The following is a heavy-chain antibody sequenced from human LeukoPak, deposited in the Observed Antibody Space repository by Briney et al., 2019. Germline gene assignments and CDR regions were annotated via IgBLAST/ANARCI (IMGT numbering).Heavy chain of an antibody. CDR2: ISSSSSYI. Sequence: PGGSLRLSCAASGFTFSSYSMNWVRQAPGKGLEWVSSISSSSSYIYYADSVKGRFTISRDNAKNSLYLQMNSLRAEDTAVYYCARGTQWSGLAGPTYYYYYMDVWGKGTTVTVSS. CDR3: ARGTQWSGLAGPTYYYYYMDV. D-gene: IGHD6-13*01. V-gene: IGHV3-21*01. CDR1: GFTFSSYS. J-gene: IGHJ6*03.